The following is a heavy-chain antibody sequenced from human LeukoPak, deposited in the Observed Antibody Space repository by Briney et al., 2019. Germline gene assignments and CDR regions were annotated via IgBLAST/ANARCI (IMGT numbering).Heavy chain of an antibody. V-gene: IGHV1-24*01. CDR2: FDPEDGET. CDR1: GYTLTELS. Sequence: ASVKVSCKVSGYTLTELSMHWVRKAPAKGLEWMGGFDPEDGETIYAQKFQGRVTMTEDTSTDTAYMELSSLRSEDTAVYYCAPMLYDSSGYYFDYWGQGTLVTVSS. J-gene: IGHJ4*02. CDR3: APMLYDSSGYYFDY. D-gene: IGHD3-22*01.